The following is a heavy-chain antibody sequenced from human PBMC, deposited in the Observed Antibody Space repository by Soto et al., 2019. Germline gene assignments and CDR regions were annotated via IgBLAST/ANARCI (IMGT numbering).Heavy chain of an antibody. J-gene: IGHJ4*02. CDR2: ITYDGSNK. V-gene: IGHV3-30*18. CDR3: AKGGPTVRGAPNY. CDR1: GGTCISYW. D-gene: IGHD4-17*01. Sequence: PGGSLRLSCAASGGTCISYWMSWVRQAPGKGLEWVAVITYDGSNKYYADSVKGRFTISRDNSKNTLYLQMNSLRAEDTAVYYCAKGGPTVRGAPNYWGQGTLVTVSS.